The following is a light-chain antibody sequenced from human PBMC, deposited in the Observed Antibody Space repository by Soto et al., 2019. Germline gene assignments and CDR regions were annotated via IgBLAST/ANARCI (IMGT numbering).Light chain of an antibody. CDR2: GAS. Sequence: EILLTQSPCTLSLSAGERATLSCRTSQSVNSAHLAWYRQSPGQAPGLLIYGASSRATGIPDRFSGSGSGTDFTPTISRLQPEDFAVYYCQQYGRSPWTFGQGTKVDI. J-gene: IGKJ1*01. CDR1: QSVNSAH. V-gene: IGKV3-20*01. CDR3: QQYGRSPWT.